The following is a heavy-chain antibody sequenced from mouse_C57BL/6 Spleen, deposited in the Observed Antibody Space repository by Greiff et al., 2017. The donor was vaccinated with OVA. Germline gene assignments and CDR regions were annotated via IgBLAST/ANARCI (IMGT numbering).Heavy chain of an antibody. CDR1: GYTFTDYY. D-gene: IGHD1-1*01. V-gene: IGHV1-76*01. J-gene: IGHJ1*03. Sequence: VHLVESGAELVRPGASVKLSCKASGYTFTDYYINWVKQRPGQGLEWIARIYPGSGNTYYNEKFKGKATLTAEKSSSTAYMQLSSLTSEDSAVYFCATPHYYGSSHWYFDVWGTGTTVTVSS. CDR3: ATPHYYGSSHWYFDV. CDR2: IYPGSGNT.